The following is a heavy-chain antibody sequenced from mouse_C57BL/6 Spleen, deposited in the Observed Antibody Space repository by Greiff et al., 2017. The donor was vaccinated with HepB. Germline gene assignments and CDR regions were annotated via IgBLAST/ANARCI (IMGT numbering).Heavy chain of an antibody. V-gene: IGHV1-63*01. D-gene: IGHD1-1*01. J-gene: IGHJ4*01. CDR2: IYPGGGYT. Sequence: VQRVESGAELVRPGTSVKMSCKASGYTFTNYWIGWAKQRPGHGLEWIGDIYPGGGYTNYNEKFKGKATLTADKSSSTAYMQFSSLTSEDSAIYYCARLVENAMDYWGQGTSVTVSS. CDR3: ARLVENAMDY. CDR1: GYTFTNYW.